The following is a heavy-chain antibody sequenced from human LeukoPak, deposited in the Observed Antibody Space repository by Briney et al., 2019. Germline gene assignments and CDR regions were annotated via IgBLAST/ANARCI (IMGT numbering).Heavy chain of an antibody. D-gene: IGHD6-19*01. CDR2: SHYSGST. Sequence: SETLSLTCTVSGGSISSYYWSWIRQAPGKGLEWIGFSHYSGSTNYNPSLQSRVTISVDTSKNQFSLKLTSVTAADTAVFYCALTLYNSGWSYYSDYWGQGTPVTVSS. J-gene: IGHJ4*02. V-gene: IGHV4-59*08. CDR1: GGSISSYY. CDR3: ALTLYNSGWSYYSDY.